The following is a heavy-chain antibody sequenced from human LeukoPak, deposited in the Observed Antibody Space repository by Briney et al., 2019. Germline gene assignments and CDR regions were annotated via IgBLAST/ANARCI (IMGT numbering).Heavy chain of an antibody. D-gene: IGHD5-24*01. V-gene: IGHV3-30*18. CDR3: AKDRERWLQFTGFDY. CDR1: GFTFSSYG. Sequence: PGGSLRLSCAAYGFTFSSYGMHWVRQAPGKGLEWVAVISYDGSNKYYADSVKGRFTISRDNSKNTLYLQMNSLRAEDTAVYYCAKDRERWLQFTGFDYWGQGTLVTVSS. J-gene: IGHJ4*02. CDR2: ISYDGSNK.